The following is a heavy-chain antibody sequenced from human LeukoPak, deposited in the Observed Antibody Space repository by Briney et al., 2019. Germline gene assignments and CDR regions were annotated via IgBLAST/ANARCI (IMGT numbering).Heavy chain of an antibody. CDR2: ISYDGSNK. Sequence: GGSLRLSCAASGFTFSSYGMHWVRQAPGKGLEWVAVISYDGSNKYYADSVKGRFTISRDNSKNTLYLQMNSLRAEDTAVYYCAKNLGIWFGESLDAFDIWGQGTMVTVSS. V-gene: IGHV3-30*18. CDR3: AKNLGIWFGESLDAFDI. D-gene: IGHD3-10*01. J-gene: IGHJ3*02. CDR1: GFTFSSYG.